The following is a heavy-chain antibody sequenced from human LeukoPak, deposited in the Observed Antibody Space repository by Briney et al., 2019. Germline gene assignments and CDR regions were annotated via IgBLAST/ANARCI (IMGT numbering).Heavy chain of an antibody. Sequence: SETLSLTCAVYGGSFSGYYWSWIRQPPGKGLEWIGEINHSGSTNYNPSLKSRVTISVDTSKNQFSLKLSSVTAADTAVYYCARHGSKNYYGSGSYYRPYYFDYWGQGTLVTVSS. CDR2: INHSGST. CDR1: GGSFSGYY. D-gene: IGHD3-10*01. V-gene: IGHV4-34*01. J-gene: IGHJ4*02. CDR3: ARHGSKNYYGSGSYYRPYYFDY.